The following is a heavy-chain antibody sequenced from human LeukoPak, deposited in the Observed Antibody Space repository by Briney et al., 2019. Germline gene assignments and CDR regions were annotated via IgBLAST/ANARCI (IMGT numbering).Heavy chain of an antibody. J-gene: IGHJ4*02. CDR2: INHSGST. V-gene: IGHV4-34*01. CDR1: GGSFSGYY. CDR3: ARGKNNYFDY. Sequence: KSSETLSLTCAVYGGSFSGYYWSWIRQPPGKGLGWIGEINHSGSTNYNPSLKSRVTISVDTSKNQFSLKLSSVTAADTAVYYCARGKNNYFDYWGQGTLVTVSS.